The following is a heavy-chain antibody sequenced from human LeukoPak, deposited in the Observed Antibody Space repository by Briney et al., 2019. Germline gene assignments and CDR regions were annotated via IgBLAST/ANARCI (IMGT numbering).Heavy chain of an antibody. CDR3: VRDRDYCSDSSGYPDLPYFDY. CDR1: GFTFSSYS. J-gene: IGHJ4*02. D-gene: IGHD3-22*01. V-gene: IGHV3-21*01. Sequence: PGGSLRLSCAASGFTFSSYSMNWVRQAPGKGLEWVSSISSSSSYIYYADSVKGRFTISRDNAKNSLYLQMNSLRAEDTAVYCCVRDRDYCSDSSGYPDLPYFDYWGQGTLVTVSS. CDR2: ISSSSSYI.